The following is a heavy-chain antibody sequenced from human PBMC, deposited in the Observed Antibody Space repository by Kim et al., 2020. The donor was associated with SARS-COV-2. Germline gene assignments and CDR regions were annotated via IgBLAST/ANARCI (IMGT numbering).Heavy chain of an antibody. CDR3: ARGKYNWNYGGLYYYYGMDV. CDR2: INHSGST. D-gene: IGHD1-7*01. CDR1: GGSFSGYY. J-gene: IGHJ6*02. V-gene: IGHV4-34*01. Sequence: SETLSLTCAVYGGSFSGYYWSWIRQPPGKGLEWIGEINHSGSTNYNPSLKSRVTISVDTSKNQFSLKLSSVTAADTAVYYCARGKYNWNYGGLYYYYGMDVWGQGTTVTVSS.